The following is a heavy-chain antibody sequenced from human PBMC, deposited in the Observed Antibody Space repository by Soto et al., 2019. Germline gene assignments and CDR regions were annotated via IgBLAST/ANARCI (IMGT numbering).Heavy chain of an antibody. V-gene: IGHV4-34*01. CDR1: GGSFSGYY. Sequence: QVQLQQWGAGLLKPSETLSLTCAVYGGSFSGYYWSWIRQPPGKGLERSGEINHSGSTNYKPSTKSRVTKSLDTSKNQYSLKLSSVTAADTAVYYCARGRANEEPGLVIRPYYFEYWGQGTLVTVSS. CDR3: ARGRANEEPGLVIRPYYFEY. J-gene: IGHJ4*02. CDR2: INHSGST. D-gene: IGHD3-9*01.